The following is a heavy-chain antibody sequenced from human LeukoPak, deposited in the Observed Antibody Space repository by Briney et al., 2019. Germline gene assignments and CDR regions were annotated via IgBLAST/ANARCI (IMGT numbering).Heavy chain of an antibody. J-gene: IGHJ4*02. D-gene: IGHD5-12*01. V-gene: IGHV3-48*04. Sequence: GGSLTLTCAASGFTFSTYGMNWFRQAPGKGLEWLSYINYADSVKGRFSSSRDNAKNSLYLQMNSLRAEDTDVYYCAKSRIGFSGQTDHWGKGTLVTVSS. CDR2: I. CDR1: GFTFSTYG. CDR3: AKSRIGFSGQTDH.